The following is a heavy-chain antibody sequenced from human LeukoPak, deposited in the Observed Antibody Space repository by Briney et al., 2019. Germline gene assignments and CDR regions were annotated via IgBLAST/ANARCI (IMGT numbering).Heavy chain of an antibody. CDR2: IIPIFGTA. CDR1: GYTFTSYY. Sequence: SVKDSCKASGYTFTSYYMHWVRQAPGQGLEWMGGIIPIFGTANYAQKFQGRVTITADESTSTAYMELSSLRSEDRAVYYCARGRGSSWTHYWGQGTLVTVSS. J-gene: IGHJ4*02. V-gene: IGHV1-69*13. D-gene: IGHD6-13*01. CDR3: ARGRGSSWTHY.